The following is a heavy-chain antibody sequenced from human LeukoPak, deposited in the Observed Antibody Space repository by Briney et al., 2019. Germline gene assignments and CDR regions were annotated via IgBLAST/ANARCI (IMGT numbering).Heavy chain of an antibody. V-gene: IGHV3-23*01. CDR3: AKVTLLVVPAAMAHDAFDI. J-gene: IGHJ3*02. CDR2: ISGSGGST. CDR1: GFTFSSYA. D-gene: IGHD2-2*01. Sequence: GGSLRLSCAASGFTFSSYAMSWVRQAPGKGLEWVSAISGSGGSTYYADSVKGRFTISRDNSKNTLYLQMNSLRAEDTAVYYCAKVTLLVVPAAMAHDAFDIWGQGTMVTVSS.